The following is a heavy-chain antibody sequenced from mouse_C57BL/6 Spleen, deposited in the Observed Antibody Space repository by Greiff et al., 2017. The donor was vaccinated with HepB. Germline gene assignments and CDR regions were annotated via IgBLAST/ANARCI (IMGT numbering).Heavy chain of an antibody. D-gene: IGHD1-1*01. V-gene: IGHV5-9*01. CDR3: ARTDYYGFDY. CDR1: GFTFSSYT. J-gene: IGHJ2*01. CDR2: ISGGGGNT. Sequence: EVQVVESGGGLVKPGGSLKLSCAASGFTFSSYTMSWVRQTPEKRLEWVATISGGGGNTYYPDSVKGRFTISRDNAKNTLYLQMSSLRSEDTALYYCARTDYYGFDYWGQGTTLTVSS.